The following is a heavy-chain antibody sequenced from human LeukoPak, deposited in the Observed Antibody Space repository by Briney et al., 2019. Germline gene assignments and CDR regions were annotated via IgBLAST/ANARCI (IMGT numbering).Heavy chain of an antibody. D-gene: IGHD5-18*01. CDR2: INHSGST. CDR1: GGSFSGYY. Sequence: PSETLSLTCAVYGGSFSGYYWSWIRQPPGKGLEWIGEINHSGSTNYNPSLKSRVTISVDTSKNQFSLKLSSVTAADTAVYYCARGKVVDTAMAACYFDYWGQGTLVTVSS. V-gene: IGHV4-34*01. CDR3: ARGKVVDTAMAACYFDY. J-gene: IGHJ4*02.